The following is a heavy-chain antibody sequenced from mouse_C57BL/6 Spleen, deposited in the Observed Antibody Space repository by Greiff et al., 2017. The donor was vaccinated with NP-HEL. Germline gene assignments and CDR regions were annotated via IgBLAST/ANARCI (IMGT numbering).Heavy chain of an antibody. D-gene: IGHD2-4*01. CDR3: ARLGLRRGDYFDY. CDR1: GYTFTSYW. V-gene: IGHV1-55*01. J-gene: IGHJ2*01. CDR2: IYPGSGST. Sequence: VKLQQPGAELVKPGASVKMSCKASGYTFTSYWITWVKQRPGQGLEWIGDIYPGSGSTNYNEKFKSKATLTVDTSSSTAYMQLSSLTSEDSAVYYCARLGLRRGDYFDYWGQGTTLTVSS.